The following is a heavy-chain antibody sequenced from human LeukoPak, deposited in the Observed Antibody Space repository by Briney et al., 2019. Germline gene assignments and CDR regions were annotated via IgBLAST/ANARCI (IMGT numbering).Heavy chain of an antibody. V-gene: IGHV3-23*01. CDR1: RFTFSNYA. Sequence: GGSLRLSCAASRFTFSNYAMSWVRQAPGWGLEWVSTISGSGGATYYADSVKGRFTLSRDNSKNTLYLQMNSLRAEDTAVYYCARGGGSGTYYPGDYWGQGTLVTVSS. CDR3: ARGGGSGTYYPGDY. D-gene: IGHD3-10*01. CDR2: ISGSGGAT. J-gene: IGHJ4*02.